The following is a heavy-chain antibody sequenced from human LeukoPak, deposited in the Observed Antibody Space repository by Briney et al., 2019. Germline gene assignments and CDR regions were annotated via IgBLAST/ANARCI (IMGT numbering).Heavy chain of an antibody. J-gene: IGHJ1*01. CDR3: ARGYRGGYLQY. D-gene: IGHD5-12*01. CDR2: IYYSGST. CDR1: GDSINNYY. Sequence: SETLSLTCTVSGDSINNYYWSWIRQPPGKRLEWIGYIYYSGSTNYNPSLKSRVTISIDTPKNQFSLKLTSVTAADTAIYYCARGYRGGYLQYWGQGTLVTVSS. V-gene: IGHV4-59*08.